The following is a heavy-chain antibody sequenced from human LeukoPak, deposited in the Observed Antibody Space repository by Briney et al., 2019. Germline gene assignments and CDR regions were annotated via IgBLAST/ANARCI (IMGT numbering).Heavy chain of an antibody. Sequence: GGSLRLSCVASGFTFSSYEMNWVRQAPGKGLEWVSAVGGSGDFTYYAEYVRGRFTISRDNSEKTLYPQMNSLRAEDTAVYYCAKADRGWGVITKDWGQGTLVTVSS. CDR3: AKADRGWGVITKD. CDR1: GFTFSSYE. V-gene: IGHV3-23*01. J-gene: IGHJ4*02. CDR2: VGGSGDFT. D-gene: IGHD3-10*01.